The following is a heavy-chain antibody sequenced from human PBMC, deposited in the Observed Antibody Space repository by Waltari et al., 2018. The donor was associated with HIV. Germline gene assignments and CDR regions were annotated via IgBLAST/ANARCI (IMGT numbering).Heavy chain of an antibody. CDR3: AKDLGDYVWGMFTGAHFDS. J-gene: IGHJ5*01. CDR2: ISGSGDIT. V-gene: IGHV3-23*04. Sequence: EVHLEQSGENLVQPGGSLRLSCAASGFPFDTYAMNGVRQAPGKRLEWVSAISGSGDITYSAASVKGRFTISRDNSKNTVFLQMRSLRAEDTAVYYCAKDLGDYVWGMFTGAHFDSWGQGTLVTVSS. D-gene: IGHD3-16*01. CDR1: GFPFDTYA.